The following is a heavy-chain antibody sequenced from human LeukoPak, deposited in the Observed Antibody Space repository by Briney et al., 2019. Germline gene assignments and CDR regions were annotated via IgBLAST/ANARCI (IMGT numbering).Heavy chain of an antibody. Sequence: GGSLRLSCAASGFTFSSYSMNWVRQAPGKGLEWVSSISSTSSYIYYADSVKGRFTISRDNAKNSLYLQMNSLRAEDTAVYYCARAGASYFDYWGQGTLVTVSS. CDR1: GFTFSSYS. V-gene: IGHV3-21*01. CDR2: ISSTSSYI. CDR3: ARAGASYFDY. D-gene: IGHD1-26*01. J-gene: IGHJ4*02.